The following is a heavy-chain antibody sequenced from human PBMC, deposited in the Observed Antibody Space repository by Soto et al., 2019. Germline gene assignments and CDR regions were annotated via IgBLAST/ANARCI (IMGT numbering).Heavy chain of an antibody. Sequence: QVQLVESGGGVVRPGRSLRLSCAASGFTFSSYGMHWVRQAPGKGLEWVAIISFDENQKYYADSVKARFTISRDNSRNTLYLQMNSLRAEDTALYYCAKDRRDGEYNSVYDFWGQGTLVTVSS. CDR1: GFTFSSYG. D-gene: IGHD4-17*01. CDR2: ISFDENQK. CDR3: AKDRRDGEYNSVYDF. J-gene: IGHJ4*02. V-gene: IGHV3-30*18.